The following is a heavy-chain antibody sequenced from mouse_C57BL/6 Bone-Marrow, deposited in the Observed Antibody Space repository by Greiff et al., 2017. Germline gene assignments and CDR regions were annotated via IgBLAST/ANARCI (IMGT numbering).Heavy chain of an antibody. CDR3: TPPLQLFDY. J-gene: IGHJ2*01. Sequence: VQLQQSGAELVRPGASVKLSCTASGFNIKDAYLHWVKQRPEQGLEWIGWIDPENGDTEYASQFQGMATITADSSSNPSYLQLSSLTSEDTAVYYCTPPLQLFDYWGQGTTRTVSS. CDR1: GFNIKDAY. CDR2: IDPENGDT. D-gene: IGHD4-1*02. V-gene: IGHV14-4*01.